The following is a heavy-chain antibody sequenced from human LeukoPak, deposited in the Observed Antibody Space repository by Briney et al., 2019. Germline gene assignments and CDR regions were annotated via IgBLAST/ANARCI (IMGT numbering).Heavy chain of an antibody. J-gene: IGHJ5*02. CDR3: ARDRRGYCSGGSCYSGFDP. V-gene: IGHV3-30*03. Sequence: GRSLRLSCAASGFTFSSYGMHWVRQAPGKGLEWVAVISYDGSNKYYADSVKGRFTISRDNSKNTLYLQMNSLRAEDTAVYYCARDRRGYCSGGSCYSGFDPWGQGTLVTVSS. CDR1: GFTFSSYG. CDR2: ISYDGSNK. D-gene: IGHD2-15*01.